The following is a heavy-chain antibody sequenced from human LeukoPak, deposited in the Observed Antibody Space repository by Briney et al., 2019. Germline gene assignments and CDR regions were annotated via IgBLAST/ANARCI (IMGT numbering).Heavy chain of an antibody. CDR3: ARDSVGDLLDY. D-gene: IGHD4-17*01. CDR2: IDSSGITI. Sequence: PGGSLRLSCAGSGFPFSSYEMNWLRQAPGKGPEWASHIDSSGITIYYGDSVKGRFTNSRDNAKNSIYLQMDSLRVEDTAIYYCARDSVGDLLDYWGQGTPVTVSS. CDR1: GFPFSSYE. V-gene: IGHV3-48*03. J-gene: IGHJ4*02.